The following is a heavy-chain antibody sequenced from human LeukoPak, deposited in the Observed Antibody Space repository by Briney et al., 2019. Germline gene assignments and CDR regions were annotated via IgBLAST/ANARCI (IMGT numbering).Heavy chain of an antibody. CDR3: ATHTTMPL. D-gene: IGHD5-18*01. J-gene: IGHJ4*02. CDR2: INPNSGGT. CDR1: GDTFTGDY. V-gene: IGHV1-2*02. Sequence: ASVKLSCKASGDTFTGDYVHWVRQAPGQGLEWMGWINPNSGGTDYAQKFQGRVTLTSDTSISTVYMELSRLRSNDTAVYYCATHTTMPLWGQGTLVTVSS.